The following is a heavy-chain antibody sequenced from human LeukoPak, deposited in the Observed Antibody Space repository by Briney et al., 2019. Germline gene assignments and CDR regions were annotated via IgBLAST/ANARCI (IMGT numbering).Heavy chain of an antibody. V-gene: IGHV1-2*02. CDR1: GYTFTGYY. CDR2: INPNSGGT. Sequence: ASVKVSCKASGYTFTGYYMHWVRQAPGQGLAWMGWINPNSGGTNYAQKFQGRVTMTRDTSISTAYMELSRLRSDDTAVYYCARPYYYGSGSEDWGQGTLVTVSS. D-gene: IGHD3-10*01. J-gene: IGHJ4*02. CDR3: ARPYYYGSGSED.